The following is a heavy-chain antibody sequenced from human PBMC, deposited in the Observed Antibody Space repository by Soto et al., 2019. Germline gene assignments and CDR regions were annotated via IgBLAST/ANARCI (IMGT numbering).Heavy chain of an antibody. V-gene: IGHV1-69*13. CDR2: IIPIFGTA. J-gene: IGHJ3*02. CDR3: AIYTAMDPSDAFDI. Sequence: SSVKVSCKASGGTFSSYAISWVRQAPGQGLEWMGGIIPIFGTANYAQKFQGRVTITADESTSTAYMELSSLRSEDTAVYYCAIYTAMDPSDAFDIWGQGTMVTVSS. CDR1: GGTFSSYA. D-gene: IGHD5-18*01.